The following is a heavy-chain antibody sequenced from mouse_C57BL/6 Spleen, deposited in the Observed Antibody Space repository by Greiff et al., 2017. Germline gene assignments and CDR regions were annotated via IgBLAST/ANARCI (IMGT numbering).Heavy chain of an antibody. V-gene: IGHV1-61*01. J-gene: IGHJ2*01. CDR2: IYPSDSET. D-gene: IGHD3-2*02. CDR3: AREETAQATDYCDY. CDR1: GYTFTSYW. Sequence: QVHVKQPGAELVRPGSSVKLSCKASGYTFTSYWMDWVKQRPGQGLEWIGNIYPSDSETHYTQKFKDKATLTVDKSSSTAYMQLSSLTSEDSAVYYCAREETAQATDYCDYWGQGTTLTVSS.